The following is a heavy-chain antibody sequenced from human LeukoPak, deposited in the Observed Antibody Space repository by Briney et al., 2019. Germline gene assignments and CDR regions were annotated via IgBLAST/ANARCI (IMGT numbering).Heavy chain of an antibody. Sequence: PSETLSLTCAVYGGSFSGYYRSWIRQPPGKGLEWIGEINHSGSTNYNPSLKSRVTISVDTSKNQFSLKLSSVTAADTAVYYCARLIYSYGRLNFDYWGQGTLVTVSS. V-gene: IGHV4-34*01. CDR1: GGSFSGYY. D-gene: IGHD5-18*01. J-gene: IGHJ4*02. CDR3: ARLIYSYGRLNFDY. CDR2: INHSGST.